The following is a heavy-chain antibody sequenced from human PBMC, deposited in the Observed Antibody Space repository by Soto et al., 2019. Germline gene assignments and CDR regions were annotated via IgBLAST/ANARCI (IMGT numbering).Heavy chain of an antibody. CDR2: ISAYSGNK. Sequence: QVQLVQSGAEVKKPGASVKVSCKASGYTFTSYGISWVRQAPGQGLEWMGWISAYSGNKKYAQKVQGRVTMTTDTSSSTAYMELRSLRSPDTAVYHCAREPNYFDYCGQGTLVTVSS. CDR1: GYTFTSYG. CDR3: AREPNYFDY. V-gene: IGHV1-18*01. J-gene: IGHJ4*02.